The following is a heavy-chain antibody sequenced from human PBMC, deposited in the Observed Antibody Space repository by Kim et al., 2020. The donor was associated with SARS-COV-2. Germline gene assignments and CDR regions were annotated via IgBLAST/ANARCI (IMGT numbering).Heavy chain of an antibody. CDR1: GGSFSGYY. Sequence: SETLSLTCAVYGGSFSGYYWSWIRQPPGKGLEWIGEINHSGSTNYNPSLKSRVTISVDTSKNQFSLKLSSVTAADTAVYYCARVIPNYYDSSGYNRGRSYYFDYWGQGTLVTVSS. CDR3: ARVIPNYYDSSGYNRGRSYYFDY. V-gene: IGHV4-34*01. CDR2: INHSGST. D-gene: IGHD3-22*01. J-gene: IGHJ4*02.